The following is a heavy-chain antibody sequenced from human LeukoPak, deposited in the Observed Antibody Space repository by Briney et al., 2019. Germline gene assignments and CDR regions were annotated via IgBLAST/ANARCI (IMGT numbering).Heavy chain of an antibody. CDR3: ARLLAAAKTDYFDY. J-gene: IGHJ4*02. Sequence: SETLSLTCTVSGGSISSYYWAWIRQPPGKGLGWAGSVDSSGKTYYNPSLKSRVTVSVDTSKNQFSLKVTSVTAADTAVYYCARLLAAAKTDYFDYWGQGILVTVSS. CDR2: VDSSGKT. D-gene: IGHD6-13*01. CDR1: GGSISSYY. V-gene: IGHV4-59*04.